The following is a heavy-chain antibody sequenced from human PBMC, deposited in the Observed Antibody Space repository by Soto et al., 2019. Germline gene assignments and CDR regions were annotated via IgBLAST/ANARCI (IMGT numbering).Heavy chain of an antibody. Sequence: PVGSLRLSCASSGFTLGSYWMTWVRQATGMGPEWVANIQEDGTVKYYVDSVEGRFTISRDNAKNSLFLQMNSLRAEDTAVYYCARDLTVTRGCSGTPCYYDALDIWGQGTMVTVSS. J-gene: IGHJ3*02. CDR2: IQEDGTVK. CDR3: ARDLTVTRGCSGTPCYYDALDI. CDR1: GFTLGSYW. V-gene: IGHV3-7*01. D-gene: IGHD2-15*01.